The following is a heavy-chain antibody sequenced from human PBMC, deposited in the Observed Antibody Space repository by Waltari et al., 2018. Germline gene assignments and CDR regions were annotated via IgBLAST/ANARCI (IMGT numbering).Heavy chain of an antibody. V-gene: IGHV3-23*01. D-gene: IGHD6-13*01. CDR3: AKDKTAAAGYFDY. CDR1: GFTFTRHA. Sequence: EVQLLESGGGLVQPGGSLRLSCSASGFTFTRHAIGWVRQAPGKGLEWVSAISGSGGSTYYADSVKGRFTISRDNSKNTLYLQMNSLRAEDTAVYYCAKDKTAAAGYFDYWGQGTLVTVSS. J-gene: IGHJ4*02. CDR2: ISGSGGST.